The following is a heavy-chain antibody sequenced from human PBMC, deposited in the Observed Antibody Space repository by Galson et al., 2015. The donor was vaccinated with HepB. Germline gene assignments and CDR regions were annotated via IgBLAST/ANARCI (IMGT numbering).Heavy chain of an antibody. CDR2: IWSDGSNK. CDR1: GFTFRIHG. CDR3: AREGDPYDSWSGLDY. D-gene: IGHD3-3*01. J-gene: IGHJ4*02. Sequence: SLRLSCAASGFTFRIHGMNWVRQAPGKGLEWVASIWSDGSNKYYADSVKGRFTISRDNSKNALYLQMNSLGAEDTAVYHCAREGDPYDSWSGLDYWGQGTLVTVSS. V-gene: IGHV3-33*01.